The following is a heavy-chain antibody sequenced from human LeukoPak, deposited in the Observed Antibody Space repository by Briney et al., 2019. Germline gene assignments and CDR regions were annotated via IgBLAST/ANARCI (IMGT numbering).Heavy chain of an antibody. J-gene: IGHJ4*02. CDR1: GYTLTELS. V-gene: IGHV1-24*01. D-gene: IGHD5-12*01. CDR2: FDPEDGET. Sequence: GASVKVSCKVSGYTLTELSMHWVRQAPGKGLEWMGGFDPEDGETIYAQKFQGRVTMAEDTSTDTAYMELSSLRSEDTAVYYCATDSGYDLGLDYWGQGTLVTVSS. CDR3: ATDSGYDLGLDY.